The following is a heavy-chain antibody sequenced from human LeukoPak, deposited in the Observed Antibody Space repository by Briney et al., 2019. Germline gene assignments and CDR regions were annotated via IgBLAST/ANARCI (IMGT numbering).Heavy chain of an antibody. CDR2: IYTSGST. V-gene: IGHV4-4*07. CDR3: ARVLRLRSYYYYGMDV. D-gene: IGHD5-12*01. CDR1: GGSISSYY. J-gene: IGHJ6*02. Sequence: SETLSLTCTVSGGSISSYYWSWIRQPAGKGLEWIGRIYTSGSTNYNPSLKSRVTMSVDTSKNQFSPKLSSVTAADTAVYYCARVLRLRSYYYYGMDVWGQGTTVTVSS.